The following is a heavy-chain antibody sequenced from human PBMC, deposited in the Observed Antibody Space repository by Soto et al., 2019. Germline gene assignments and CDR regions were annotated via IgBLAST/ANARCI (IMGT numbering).Heavy chain of an antibody. V-gene: IGHV3-53*01. Sequence: GGSLRLSCAASGFTVSSNYMSWVRQAPGKGLEWVSVIYSGGSTYCADSMKGRFTIYRVNSKNTLYLQMNSLRAEYTAVYYCVCSKYYYDSSCYYHISPPFAYWGQGTLVTVSS. CDR3: VCSKYYYDSSCYYHISPPFAY. J-gene: IGHJ4*02. CDR1: GFTVSSNY. CDR2: IYSGGST. D-gene: IGHD3-22*01.